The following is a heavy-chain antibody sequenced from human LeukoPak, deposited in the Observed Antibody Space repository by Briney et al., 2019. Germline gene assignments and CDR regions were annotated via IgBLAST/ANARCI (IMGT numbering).Heavy chain of an antibody. D-gene: IGHD6-19*01. CDR3: ARALRGWYPYYYGMDV. V-gene: IGHV4-34*01. J-gene: IGHJ6*02. CDR1: GGSFSGYY. CDR2: INHSGST. Sequence: PSETLSLTCAVYGGSFSGYYWSWIRQPPGKGLEWIGEINHSGSTNYNPSLKSRVTISADTSKNQFSLKLSSVTAADTAVYYCARALRGWYPYYYGMDVWGQGTTVTVSS.